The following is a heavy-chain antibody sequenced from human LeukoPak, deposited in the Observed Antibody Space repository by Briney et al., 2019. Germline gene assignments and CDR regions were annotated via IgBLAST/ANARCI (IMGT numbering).Heavy chain of an antibody. V-gene: IGHV1-69*04. Sequence: GASVKVSCKASGGTFSSYAISWVRQAPGQGLEWMGRIIPIFGMANYAQKFQGRVTITADKSTSTAYMELSSLRSEDTAVYYCARGRFRTDSSDAFDIWGQGTMVTVSS. CDR1: GGTFSSYA. D-gene: IGHD3-22*01. J-gene: IGHJ3*02. CDR2: IIPIFGMA. CDR3: ARGRFRTDSSDAFDI.